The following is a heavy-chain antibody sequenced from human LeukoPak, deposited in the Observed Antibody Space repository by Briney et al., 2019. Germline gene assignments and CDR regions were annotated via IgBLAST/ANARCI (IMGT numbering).Heavy chain of an antibody. V-gene: IGHV1-8*01. J-gene: IGHJ5*02. CDR3: ARVEQQLEGNWFDP. CDR2: MNPNSGNT. CDR1: GYTFTSYD. D-gene: IGHD6-13*01. Sequence: ASVKVSCKASGYTFTSYDINWVRQATGQGLEWMGWMNPNSGNTGYAQKFQGRVTMPRNTSISTAYMELSSLRSEDTAVYYCARVEQQLEGNWFDPWGQGTLVTVSS.